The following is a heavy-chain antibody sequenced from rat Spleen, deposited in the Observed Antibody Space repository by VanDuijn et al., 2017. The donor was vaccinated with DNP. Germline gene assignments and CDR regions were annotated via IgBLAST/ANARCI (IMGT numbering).Heavy chain of an antibody. CDR3: ASLWTLAY. Sequence: EVQLVESDGGLMQPGRSLQLSCAASGFAFSGYYMAWVRQAPAKGLEWVATLSYNGGTPYYRDSVKGRCTISRDNAQSTLYLQMDSLRSEDTATYYCASLWTLAYWGQGTLVTVSS. CDR2: LSYNGGTP. D-gene: IGHD1-6*01. CDR1: GFAFSGYY. V-gene: IGHV5-7*01. J-gene: IGHJ3*01.